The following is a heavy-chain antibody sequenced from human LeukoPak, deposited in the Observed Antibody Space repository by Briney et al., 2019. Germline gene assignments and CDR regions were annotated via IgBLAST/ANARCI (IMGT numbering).Heavy chain of an antibody. CDR2: ISSSSSCI. CDR1: GFTFSSYS. D-gene: IGHD6-13*01. J-gene: IGHJ6*02. V-gene: IGHV3-21*01. Sequence: GGSLRLSCAASGFTFSSYSMNWVRQTPGKGLEWVSSISSSSSCIYYADSVKGRFTISRDNAKNSLYLQMNSLRAEDTAVYYCARDITVAAAGSPPYYYYGMDVWGQGTTVTVSS. CDR3: ARDITVAAAGSPPYYYYGMDV.